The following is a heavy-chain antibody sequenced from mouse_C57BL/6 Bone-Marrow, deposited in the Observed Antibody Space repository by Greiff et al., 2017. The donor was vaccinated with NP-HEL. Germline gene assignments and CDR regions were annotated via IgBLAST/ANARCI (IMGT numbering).Heavy chain of an antibody. CDR1: GYTFTSYW. CDR2: IDPSDSYT. D-gene: IGHD1-1*01. J-gene: IGHJ2*01. V-gene: IGHV1-50*01. CDR3: AREGTYYGSSPFDY. Sequence: QVQLQQPGAELVKPGASVKLSCKASGYTFTSYWMQWVKQRPGQGLEWIGEIDPSDSYTNYNQKFKGKATLTVDTSSSTAYMQISSLTSEDSAVYYCAREGTYYGSSPFDYWGQGTTLTVSS.